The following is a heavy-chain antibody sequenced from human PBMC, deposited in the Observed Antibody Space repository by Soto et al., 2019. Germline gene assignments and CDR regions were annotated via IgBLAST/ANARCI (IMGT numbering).Heavy chain of an antibody. Sequence: PGGSLRLSCAASGVTFSGSAMHWGRQASGKGLEWVGRIRSKANSYATAYAASVKGRFTISRDDSKNTAYLQMNSLKTEDTAVYYCTRRDYSNYDFDYWGQGTLVTVSS. D-gene: IGHD4-4*01. CDR1: GVTFSGSA. V-gene: IGHV3-73*01. CDR2: IRSKANSYAT. CDR3: TRRDYSNYDFDY. J-gene: IGHJ4*02.